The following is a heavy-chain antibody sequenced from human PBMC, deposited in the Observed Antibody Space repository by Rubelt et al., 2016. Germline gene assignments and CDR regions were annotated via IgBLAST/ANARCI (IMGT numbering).Heavy chain of an antibody. CDR2: IIPIFGTA. CDR1: GGTFSSYA. D-gene: IGHD3-3*01. CDR3: ARDFLGWSDAFDI. Sequence: QVQLVQSGAEVKKPGSSVKVSCKASGGTFSSYAISWVRQAPGQGLEWMGGIIPIFGTANYAQKFQGRVTIPADESTSEAYRELCSLRSEDTAVYYCARDFLGWSDAFDIWGQGTMVTVSS. V-gene: IGHV1-69*01. J-gene: IGHJ3*02.